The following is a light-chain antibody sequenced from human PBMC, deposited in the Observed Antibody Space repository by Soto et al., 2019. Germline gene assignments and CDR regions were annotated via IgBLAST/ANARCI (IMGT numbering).Light chain of an antibody. CDR3: QQENNWPPWT. Sequence: EIVMTQSPATLSVSPGERATLSCRASQSVYSNLAWYQQKPGQAPRLLIYGASTRATGIPARFSGRGSGTEFTLTTSGLQSEDFAVYYCQQENNWPPWTFGQGTKVEIK. V-gene: IGKV3-15*01. J-gene: IGKJ1*01. CDR2: GAS. CDR1: QSVYSN.